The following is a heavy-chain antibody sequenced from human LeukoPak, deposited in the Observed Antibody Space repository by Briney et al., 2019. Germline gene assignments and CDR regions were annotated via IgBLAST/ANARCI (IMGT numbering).Heavy chain of an antibody. J-gene: IGHJ4*02. CDR1: GFTVSSNY. CDR3: ARGRQDYDSSGYYLDY. Sequence: GGSLRLSCAASGFTVSSNYMNWVRQAPGKGLEWVSVIYSGGSTYYADSVKGRFTISRDNSKNTLYLQMNSLRAEDTAVYYCARGRQDYDSSGYYLDYWGQGTLVTVSS. CDR2: IYSGGST. D-gene: IGHD3-22*01. V-gene: IGHV3-66*01.